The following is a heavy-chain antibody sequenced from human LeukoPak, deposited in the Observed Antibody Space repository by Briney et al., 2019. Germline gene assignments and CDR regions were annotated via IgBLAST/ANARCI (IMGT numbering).Heavy chain of an antibody. Sequence: GESLKISCQGSGYSFTTYWIGWVRQMPGKGLEWMGIISPADSVTRYGPSFQGQVTISADKSNSTAYQQWSSLEASDTAMYYCARRSSVAAYYFDYWGQGTLVTVSS. V-gene: IGHV5-51*01. CDR3: ARRSSVAAYYFDY. CDR2: ISPADSVT. J-gene: IGHJ4*02. CDR1: GYSFTTYW. D-gene: IGHD6-19*01.